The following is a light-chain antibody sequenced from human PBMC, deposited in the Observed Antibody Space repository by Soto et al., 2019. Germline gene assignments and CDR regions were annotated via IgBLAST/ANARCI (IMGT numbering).Light chain of an antibody. Sequence: EIVLTQSPGTLSLSPGERATLACGASQSLTNSFIAWXXQKPGRAPRLLIYDTSSRATGIPDRFSGSGSGTEFTLTISRLEPEDFATYYCQQSYSQWTFGQGTKVDIK. J-gene: IGKJ1*01. CDR1: QSLTNSF. V-gene: IGKV3D-20*02. CDR3: QQSYSQWT. CDR2: DTS.